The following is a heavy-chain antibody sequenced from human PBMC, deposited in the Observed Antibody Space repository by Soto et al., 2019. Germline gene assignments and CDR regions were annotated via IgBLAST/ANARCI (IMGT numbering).Heavy chain of an antibody. CDR2: ISSTSGTI. Sequence: EVQLVESGGGLVQPGGSLRLSCAASGFTFSSYSMNWVRQAPGKGLEWVSHISSTSGTIYYADSVKGRFTTSRDKATNSLYLQMNSLRDEDTGVYYCAKTSLRVYYYGMDVWGQGTRVTVSS. CDR1: GFTFSSYS. V-gene: IGHV3-48*02. CDR3: AKTSLRVYYYGMDV. J-gene: IGHJ6*02.